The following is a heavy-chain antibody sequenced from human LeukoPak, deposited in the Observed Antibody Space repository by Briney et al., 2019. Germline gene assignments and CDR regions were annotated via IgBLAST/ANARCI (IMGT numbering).Heavy chain of an antibody. Sequence: GESLKISCKGSGYRFTNYWIGWVRQMPGKGLEWMGIIYPGDSDTRYSPSFQGRVTISADKSINTAYLQWSSLKASDTAIYYCARFPTPQGYCGGTNCPSGFWYFDLWGRGTLVSVSS. V-gene: IGHV5-51*01. D-gene: IGHD2-2*01. CDR3: ARFPTPQGYCGGTNCPSGFWYFDL. CDR2: IYPGDSDT. J-gene: IGHJ2*01. CDR1: GYRFTNYW.